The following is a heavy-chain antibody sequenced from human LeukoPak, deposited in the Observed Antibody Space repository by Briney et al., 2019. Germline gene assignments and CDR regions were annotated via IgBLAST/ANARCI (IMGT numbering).Heavy chain of an antibody. V-gene: IGHV3-7*03. CDR1: GFTFSNYW. D-gene: IGHD3-16*01. CDR2: INHNGNVN. CDR3: ARGGGLDV. J-gene: IGHJ6*02. Sequence: GGSLRLSCAASGFTFSNYWMHWARQAPGKGLEWVASINHNGNVNYYVDSVKGRFTISRDNAKNSLYLQMSNLRAEDTAVYFCARGGGLDVWGQGATVTVSS.